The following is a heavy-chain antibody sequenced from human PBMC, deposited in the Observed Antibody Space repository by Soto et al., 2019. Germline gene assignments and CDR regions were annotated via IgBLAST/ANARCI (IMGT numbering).Heavy chain of an antibody. D-gene: IGHD1-1*01. CDR1: GGSFSGYY. J-gene: IGHJ4*02. CDR3: GRETETTGTWAGRYFDY. CDR2: INHSGST. Sequence: QVQLQQWGAGLLKPSETLSLTCAVYGGSFSGYYWSWIRKPPGKWLEWIGEINHSGSTNYNPSLKSRVTISVDTSKTQFSLKLSSVTAADTAVYYCGRETETTGTWAGRYFDYWGQGTLVTVSS. V-gene: IGHV4-34*01.